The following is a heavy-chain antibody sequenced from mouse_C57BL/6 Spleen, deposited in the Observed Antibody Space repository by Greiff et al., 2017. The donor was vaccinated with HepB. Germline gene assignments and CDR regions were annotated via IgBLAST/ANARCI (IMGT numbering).Heavy chain of an antibody. V-gene: IGHV3-6*01. CDR1: GYSITSGYY. CDR2: ISYDGSN. D-gene: IGHD1-1*01. J-gene: IGHJ4*01. Sequence: EVKLMESGPGLVKPSQSLSLTCSVTGYSITSGYYWNWIRQFPGNKLEWMGYISYDGSNNYNPSLKNRISITRDTSKNQFFLKLNSVTTEDTATYYCARLVATDYAMDYWGQGTSVTVSS. CDR3: ARLVATDYAMDY.